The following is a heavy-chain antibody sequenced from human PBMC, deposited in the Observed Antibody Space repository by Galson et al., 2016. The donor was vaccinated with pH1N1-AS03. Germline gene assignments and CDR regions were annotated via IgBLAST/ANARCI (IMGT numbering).Heavy chain of an antibody. CDR3: AKVMRGGFSMGYFDY. CDR1: GFSFSSYD. CDR2: ISSDGNKK. D-gene: IGHD2-15*01. V-gene: IGHV3-30*18. Sequence: SLRLSCAASGFSFSSYDMYWVRQAPGKGLEWVTIISSDGNKKYYADSVKGRFTISRDNSKNTLDLQMNSLRAEDTAVYYCAKVMRGGFSMGYFDYWGQGTLVTVSS. J-gene: IGHJ4*02.